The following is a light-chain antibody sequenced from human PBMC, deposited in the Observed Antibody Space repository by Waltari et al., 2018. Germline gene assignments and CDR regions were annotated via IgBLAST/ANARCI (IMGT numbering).Light chain of an antibody. V-gene: IGKV1-5*03. Sequence: DIQMTQSPSTLSASVGDRVTIPCRASQSISTWLAWYQQKPGKAPKLLIYMASTLESGVPSRFSGSGSGTEFTLTLSSLQPDDFATYCCQQYNTYPWTFGQGTKVEIK. CDR3: QQYNTYPWT. CDR1: QSISTW. CDR2: MAS. J-gene: IGKJ1*01.